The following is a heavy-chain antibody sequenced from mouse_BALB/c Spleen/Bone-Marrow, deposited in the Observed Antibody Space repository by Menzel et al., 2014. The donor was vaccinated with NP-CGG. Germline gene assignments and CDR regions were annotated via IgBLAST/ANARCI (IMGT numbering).Heavy chain of an antibody. CDR3: ARDRRDYGKAWYFDV. J-gene: IGHJ1*01. V-gene: IGHV2-9*02. CDR1: GFSLTSYG. CDR2: KWAGGST. D-gene: IGHD2-1*01. Sequence: VKVVESGPGLVAPSQSLSITCTVSGFSLTSYGVHWVRQPPGKGLEWLGIKWAGGSTNYKSALMSRLSISKDNSKSQVFLKMNSLQTDDTAMYYCARDRRDYGKAWYFDVWGAGTTVTVSS.